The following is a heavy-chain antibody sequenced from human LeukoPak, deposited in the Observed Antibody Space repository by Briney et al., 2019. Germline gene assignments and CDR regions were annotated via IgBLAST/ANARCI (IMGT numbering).Heavy chain of an antibody. J-gene: IGHJ4*02. CDR2: IYYTGST. CDR3: ARVIKGTGSTAFGFDY. CDR1: GGSISGSGYY. D-gene: IGHD2-8*02. V-gene: IGHV4-39*07. Sequence: SETLSLTCTVSGGSISGSGYYWVWIRQPPGKGLEWIATIYYTGSTNYNPALKSRVTISVDTSKNQFSLKLSSVTAADTAFYYCARVIKGTGSTAFGFDYWGQGTLVTVSS.